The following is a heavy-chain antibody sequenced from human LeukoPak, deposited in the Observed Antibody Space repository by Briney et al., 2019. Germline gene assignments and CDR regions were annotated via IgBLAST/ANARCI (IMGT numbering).Heavy chain of an antibody. CDR2: IWYDGSNK. CDR1: GFTFSSYG. J-gene: IGHJ4*02. D-gene: IGHD6-13*01. Sequence: PGGSLRLSCAASGFTFSSYGMHWVRQAPGKGLEWVAVIWYDGSNKYYADSVKGRFTISRDNSKNTLYLQMNSLRAEDTAVYYGARPNNIAAAGAFDYWGQGTLVTVSS. V-gene: IGHV3-33*01. CDR3: ARPNNIAAAGAFDY.